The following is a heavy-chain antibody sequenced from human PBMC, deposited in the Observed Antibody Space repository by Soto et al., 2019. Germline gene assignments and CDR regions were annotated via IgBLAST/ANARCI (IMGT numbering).Heavy chain of an antibody. V-gene: IGHV1-2*02. CDR2: INPYNGGT. Sequence: GASVKVSCTASGYTFTDYHLHWVRQAPGQGLEWMGWINPYNGGTNSAQKFHDRVTLTRDTSIGTAYLQMNSLKTEDTAVYYCTSSAVSGYYGYWGQGTLVTVSS. CDR3: TSSAVSGYYGY. CDR1: GYTFTDYH. J-gene: IGHJ4*02. D-gene: IGHD3-3*01.